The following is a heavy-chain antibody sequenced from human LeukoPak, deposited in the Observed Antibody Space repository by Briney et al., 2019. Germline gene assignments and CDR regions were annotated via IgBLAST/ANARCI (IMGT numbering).Heavy chain of an antibody. CDR1: GFIFSSYA. CDR2: ISGSGGST. V-gene: IGHV3-23*01. Sequence: GGSLRLSCAASGFIFSSYAMSWVRQAPGKGLEWVSAISGSGGSTYYADSVKGRFTISRDNSKNTLYLQMNSLRAEDTAVYYCAKDRRGYSYGYDFDYWGQGTLVTVSS. D-gene: IGHD5-18*01. J-gene: IGHJ4*02. CDR3: AKDRRGYSYGYDFDY.